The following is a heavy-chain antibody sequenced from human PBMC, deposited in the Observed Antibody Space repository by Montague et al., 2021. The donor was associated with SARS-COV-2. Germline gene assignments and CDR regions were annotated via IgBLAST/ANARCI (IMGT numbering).Heavy chain of an antibody. J-gene: IGHJ5*02. CDR2: ISYDGSNK. CDR1: GFTFSSYA. CDR3: ARDLSGSYAGWFDP. Sequence: SLRLSCAASGFTFSSYAMHWVRRAPGKGLEWVALISYDGSNKYYADSVKGRFTISRANSKNTLYLQMNSLRAEDAAVYYCARDLSGSYAGWFDPWGQGTLVTVSS. D-gene: IGHD3-16*01. V-gene: IGHV3-30-3*01.